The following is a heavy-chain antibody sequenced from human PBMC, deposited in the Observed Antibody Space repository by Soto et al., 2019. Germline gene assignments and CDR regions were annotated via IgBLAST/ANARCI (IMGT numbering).Heavy chain of an antibody. CDR2: ISGSGGST. CDR3: AKDPHGDYLLNWFDP. CDR1: GFTFSSYA. J-gene: IGHJ5*02. V-gene: IGHV3-23*01. D-gene: IGHD4-17*01. Sequence: EVQLLESGGGLVQPGGSLRLSCAASGFTFSSYAMSWVRQAPGKGLEWVSVISGSGGSTYYADSVKGRFTISRDNSKNTLYLQMNSLRAEDTAAYYCAKDPHGDYLLNWFDPWGQGTLVTVSS.